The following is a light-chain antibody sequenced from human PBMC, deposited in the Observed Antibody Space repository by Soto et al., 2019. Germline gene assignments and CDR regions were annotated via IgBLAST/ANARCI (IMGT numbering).Light chain of an antibody. Sequence: QSALTQPPSASGSPGQSVTISCSGTSSDVGGYNYVSWYQQHPGKAPKLMIYEVSKRPSGVHDRFSGSKSGNTASLTVSGLQAEDEADYYCSSYAGSNFYVFGTGTKVTVL. CDR3: SSYAGSNFYV. CDR1: SSDVGGYNY. J-gene: IGLJ1*01. CDR2: EVS. V-gene: IGLV2-8*01.